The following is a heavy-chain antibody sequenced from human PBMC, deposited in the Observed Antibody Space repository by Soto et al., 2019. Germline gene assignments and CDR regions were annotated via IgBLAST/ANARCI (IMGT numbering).Heavy chain of an antibody. CDR1: GFSFSSYA. Sequence: EVQLLESGGGLVQPGGSLRLSCAASGFSFSSYAMVWVCQAPGKGLEWVSVISARGGSSYFADSVKGRFTISRDKSKKVLYLEMNSVRDEDTAIYFCAKGSIEYSDSVDNWGQGTLVLVSS. D-gene: IGHD5-12*01. J-gene: IGHJ4*02. CDR3: AKGSIEYSDSVDN. CDR2: ISARGGSS. V-gene: IGHV3-23*01.